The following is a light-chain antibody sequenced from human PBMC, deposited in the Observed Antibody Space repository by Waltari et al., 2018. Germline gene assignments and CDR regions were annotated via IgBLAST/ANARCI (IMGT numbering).Light chain of an antibody. Sequence: QSVLTQPPSASGTPGQRVIISCSGSSPNIGSTTVNWYQQLPGTAPKVLVYSNNQRPSGVPARFSGSKSATSASLAISGLQSEDEADYYCAAWDDSLNGFVFGTGTRFTVL. CDR1: SPNIGSTT. V-gene: IGLV1-44*01. CDR2: SNN. J-gene: IGLJ1*01. CDR3: AAWDDSLNGFV.